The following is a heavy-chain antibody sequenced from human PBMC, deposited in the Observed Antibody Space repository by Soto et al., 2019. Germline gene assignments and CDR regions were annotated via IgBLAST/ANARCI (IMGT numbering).Heavy chain of an antibody. CDR2: IGRRCDI. J-gene: IGHJ6*02. CDR3: AREVTAWPLAYGLDV. CDR1: GFSFSTYS. D-gene: IGHD2-21*02. V-gene: IGHV3-21*01. Sequence: EVQLVESGGGLVKPGGSLRLSCEASGFSFSTYSMHWVRQAPGKGLEWVSSIGRRCDIYYADSVKGRFTISRDNAKNSVYLQMNGLRDEDTAVYYCAREVTAWPLAYGLDVWGQGTTVTVSS.